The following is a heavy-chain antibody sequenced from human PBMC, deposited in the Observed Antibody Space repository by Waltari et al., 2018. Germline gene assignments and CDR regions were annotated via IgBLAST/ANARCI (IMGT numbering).Heavy chain of an antibody. D-gene: IGHD3-3*01. CDR2: ISSSSSYI. J-gene: IGHJ4*02. CDR1: GFTFSSYS. Sequence: AQLVESGGGVVQPGRSLRLSCAASGFTFSSYSMNWVRQAPGKGLEWVSSISSSSSYIYYADSVKGRFTISRDNAKNSLYLQMNSLRAEDTAVYYCARDAPYAYDFWSGPSDYWGQGTLVTVSS. CDR3: ARDAPYAYDFWSGPSDY. V-gene: IGHV3-21*01.